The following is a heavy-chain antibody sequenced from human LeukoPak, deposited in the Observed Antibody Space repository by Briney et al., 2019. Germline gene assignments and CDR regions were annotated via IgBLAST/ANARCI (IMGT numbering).Heavy chain of an antibody. CDR2: ISGDGTST. J-gene: IGHJ6*03. CDR1: GFTFNTYW. V-gene: IGHV3-74*01. CDR3: VRVPLRRDGYNYYYYYTDV. D-gene: IGHD5-24*01. Sequence: PGGSVRLSCAASGFTFNTYWMHWVCQAPGKGLEWVSRISGDGTSTDYADSVKGRFTISRDNAKNTLYQQVNSLRTEDTAVYYSVRVPLRRDGYNYYYYYTDVWGKATSVTVSS.